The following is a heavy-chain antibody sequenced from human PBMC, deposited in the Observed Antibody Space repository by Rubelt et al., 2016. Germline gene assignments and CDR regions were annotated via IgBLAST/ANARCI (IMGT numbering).Heavy chain of an antibody. J-gene: IGHJ4*02. D-gene: IGHD4-17*01. CDR1: GGSISTYY. V-gene: IGHV4-59*01. CDR3: ARERYGDYAAPYYFDY. CDR2: IYYKGST. Sequence: QVQLQESGPGLVRPSETLSLTCTVSGGSISTYYWSWIRQPPGKGLEWIGYIYYKGSTNYNPSLKSRVTISVDTSKNQFSLNLGSVTAADTAVYYCARERYGDYAAPYYFDYWGQGILVTVSS.